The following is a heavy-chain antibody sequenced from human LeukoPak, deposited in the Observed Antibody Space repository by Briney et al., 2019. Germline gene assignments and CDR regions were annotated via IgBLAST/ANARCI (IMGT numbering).Heavy chain of an antibody. CDR1: GFSFSSYW. V-gene: IGHV3-7*01. Sequence: GGSLRLSCTASGFSFSSYWMGWVRQAPGKGLEWVANINQDETKKYYVDSVKGRFTISRDNAKNSLYLQMSNLRAEDTAVYYCASPLLHFGDHYYFDSWGQGTLVTVSS. CDR3: ASPLLHFGDHYYFDS. D-gene: IGHD4-17*01. J-gene: IGHJ4*02. CDR2: INQDETKK.